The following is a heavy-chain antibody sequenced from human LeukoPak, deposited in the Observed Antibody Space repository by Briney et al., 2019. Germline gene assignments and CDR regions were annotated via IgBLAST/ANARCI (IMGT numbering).Heavy chain of an antibody. CDR2: IYPNSGGT. CDR1: GYTFTGYN. Sequence: TSLKVSCKASGYTFTGYNTHWVRQAPGQGLEWMGWIYPNSGGTNYAQKFQGRVTMTRDTSISTAYMELSRLRSDDAAVYYCARPGGAGAQPAWDFDLWGRGTLVTVSS. CDR3: ARPGGAGAQPAWDFDL. V-gene: IGHV1-2*02. D-gene: IGHD1-14*01. J-gene: IGHJ2*01.